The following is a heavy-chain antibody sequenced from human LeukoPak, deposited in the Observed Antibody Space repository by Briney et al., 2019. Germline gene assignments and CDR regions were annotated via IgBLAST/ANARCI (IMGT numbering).Heavy chain of an antibody. CDR2: ISGSGGST. D-gene: IGHD3-22*01. V-gene: IGHV3-23*01. CDR3: ARRRPGYYYDSSGSSAPDFNY. Sequence: GGSLRLSCAASGFTFSSYAMSWVRQAPGKGLEWVSAISGSGGSTYYADSVKGRFTISRDNSKNTLYLQMNSLRAEDTAVYYCARRRPGYYYDSSGSSAPDFNYWGLGTLVTVSS. CDR1: GFTFSSYA. J-gene: IGHJ4*02.